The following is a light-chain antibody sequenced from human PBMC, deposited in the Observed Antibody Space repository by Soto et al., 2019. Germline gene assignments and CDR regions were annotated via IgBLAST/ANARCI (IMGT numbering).Light chain of an antibody. V-gene: IGKV3-20*01. CDR3: PRYVSSGT. CDR1: QSCSNNY. Sequence: DMVLTQSPVTLSLYHGESATLSCRASQSCSNNYLAGYQQKPGQAPRLRIYGAYNRATGIPDRFSDSGSGTYFTLTISSLEPEDFAVYYCPRYVSSGTFGRGTKVDIK. J-gene: IGKJ4*02. CDR2: GAY.